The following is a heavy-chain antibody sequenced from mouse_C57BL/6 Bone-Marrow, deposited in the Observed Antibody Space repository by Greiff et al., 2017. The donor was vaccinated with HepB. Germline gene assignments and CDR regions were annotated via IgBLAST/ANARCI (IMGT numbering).Heavy chain of an antibody. Sequence: QVQLQQPGAELVRPGSSVKLSCKASGYTFTSYWMHWVKQRPIQGLEWIGNIYPSDSETHYNQKFKDKATLTVDKYSSTAYMQLSSLTSEDSAVYYCARSGYYGSSSSCYFDYWGQGTTLTVSS. V-gene: IGHV1-52*01. CDR3: ARSGYYGSSSSCYFDY. D-gene: IGHD1-1*01. CDR2: IYPSDSET. CDR1: GYTFTSYW. J-gene: IGHJ2*01.